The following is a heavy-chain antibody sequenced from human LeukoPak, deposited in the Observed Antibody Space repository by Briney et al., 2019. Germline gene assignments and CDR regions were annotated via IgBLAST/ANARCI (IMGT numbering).Heavy chain of an antibody. J-gene: IGHJ3*02. V-gene: IGHV3-21*01. D-gene: IGHD3-9*01. Sequence: PGGSLRLSCAASGFTFSSYSMNWVRQAPGKGLEWVSSISSSSSYIYYADSVKGRFTISRDNAKNSLYLQMNSLRAEYTAVYYCARFDPERAFDIWGQGTMVTVSS. CDR2: ISSSSSYI. CDR3: ARFDPERAFDI. CDR1: GFTFSSYS.